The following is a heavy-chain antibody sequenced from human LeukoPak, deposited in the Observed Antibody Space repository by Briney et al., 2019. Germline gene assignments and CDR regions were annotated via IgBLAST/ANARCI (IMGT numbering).Heavy chain of an antibody. Sequence: GGSLRLSCAASGFPFSSYVMHWVRQAPGKGLEWVAVIRSDGSDKYYADSVKGRFTISRDNSKSTLYPQLSSLRAEDTAVYYCARSYGDATFDYWGQGTLVTVSS. CDR1: GFPFSSYV. CDR2: IRSDGSDK. V-gene: IGHV3-33*01. CDR3: ARSYGDATFDY. J-gene: IGHJ4*02. D-gene: IGHD4-17*01.